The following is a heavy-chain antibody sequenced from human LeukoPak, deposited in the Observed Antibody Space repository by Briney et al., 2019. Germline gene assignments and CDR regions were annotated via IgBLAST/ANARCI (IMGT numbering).Heavy chain of an antibody. CDR3: ARTSSSWLIFDY. D-gene: IGHD6-13*01. V-gene: IGHV4-59*01. J-gene: IGHJ4*02. CDR1: GGSINTNY. CDR2: MYYTGST. Sequence: SETLSLTCTVSGGSINTNYWSWIRQPPGKGLEWIGYMYYTGSTNYNPSLESRVTISVDTSKNQFSLKLSSVTAADTAVYYCARTSSSWLIFDYWGQGALVTVSS.